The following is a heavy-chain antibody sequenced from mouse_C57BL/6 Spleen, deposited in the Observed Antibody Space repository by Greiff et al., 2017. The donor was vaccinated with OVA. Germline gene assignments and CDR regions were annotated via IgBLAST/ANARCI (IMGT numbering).Heavy chain of an antibody. CDR1: GYTFTDYY. V-gene: IGHV1-26*01. CDR2: INPNNGGT. Sequence: EVQLQQSGPELVKPGASVKISCKASGYTFTDYYMNWVKQSHGKSLEWIGDINPNNGGTSYNQKFKGKATLTVDKSSSTAYMELRSLTSEDSAVYYCAYYSNSYAMDYWGQGTSVTVSS. CDR3: AYYSNSYAMDY. D-gene: IGHD2-5*01. J-gene: IGHJ4*01.